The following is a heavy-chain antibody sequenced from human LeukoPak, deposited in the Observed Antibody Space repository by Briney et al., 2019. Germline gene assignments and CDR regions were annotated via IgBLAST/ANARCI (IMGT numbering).Heavy chain of an antibody. CDR1: GFTFSSYG. Sequence: GGSLRLPCAASGFTFSSYGMHWVRQAPGKGLEWVAVIWYDGSNKYYADSVKGRFTISRDNSKNTLYLQMNSLRAEDTAVYYCAKTYGDSYFDYWGQGTLVTVSS. CDR2: IWYDGSNK. D-gene: IGHD4-17*01. J-gene: IGHJ4*02. CDR3: AKTYGDSYFDY. V-gene: IGHV3-33*06.